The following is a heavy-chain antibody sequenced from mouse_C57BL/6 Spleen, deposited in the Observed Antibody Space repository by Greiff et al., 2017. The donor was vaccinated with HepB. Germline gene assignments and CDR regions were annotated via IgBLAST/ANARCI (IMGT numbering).Heavy chain of an antibody. J-gene: IGHJ2*01. D-gene: IGHD1-1*01. CDR1: GYTFTSYD. V-gene: IGHV1-85*01. CDR3: ARTTTVVPLDY. Sequence: VQRVESGPELVKPGASVKLSCKASGYTFTSYDINWVKQRPGQGLEWIGWIYPRDGSTKYNEKFKGKATLTVDTSSSTAYMELHSLTSEDSAVYFCARTTTVVPLDYWGQGTTLTVSS. CDR2: IYPRDGST.